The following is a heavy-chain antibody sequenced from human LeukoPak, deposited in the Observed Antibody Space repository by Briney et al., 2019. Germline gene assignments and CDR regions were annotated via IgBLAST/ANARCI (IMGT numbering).Heavy chain of an antibody. V-gene: IGHV4-61*05. CDR3: ARIFSDSGSLHSSWEY. Sequence: SETLSLTCTVSGGPISSSSYYWSWIRQPPGKGLEWIGYIYYSGSTNYNPSLKSRVTISVDTSKNQFSLKLSSVTAADTAVYYCARIFSDSGSLHSSWEYWGQGTLVTVSS. CDR2: IYYSGST. J-gene: IGHJ4*02. D-gene: IGHD1-26*01. CDR1: GGPISSSSYY.